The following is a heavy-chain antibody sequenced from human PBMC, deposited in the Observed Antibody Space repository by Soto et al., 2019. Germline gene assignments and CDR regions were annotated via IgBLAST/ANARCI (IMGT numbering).Heavy chain of an antibody. CDR1: GGTFSSYA. D-gene: IGHD4-17*01. CDR3: ARAYDYGDSLPWYFDL. Sequence: QVQLVQSGAEVKKPGSSVKVSCKASGGTFSSYAISWVRQAPGQGLEWMGGIIPIFGTANYAQKFQGRVTITADKSASTGYMELSSLRSEDTAVYYCARAYDYGDSLPWYFDLWGRGTLVTVSS. J-gene: IGHJ2*01. V-gene: IGHV1-69*06. CDR2: IIPIFGTA.